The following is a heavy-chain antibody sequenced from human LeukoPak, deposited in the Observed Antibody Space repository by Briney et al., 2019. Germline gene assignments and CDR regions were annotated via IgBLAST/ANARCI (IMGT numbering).Heavy chain of an antibody. V-gene: IGHV3-7*01. D-gene: IGHD2-8*01. CDR3: ASGVYHFDH. CDR1: GLTFSSYW. J-gene: IGHJ4*02. CDR2: MNEDGSEK. Sequence: GGSLRLSCAASGLTFSSYWMCWVRQAPGKGLEWVANMNEDGSEKYYLNSVKGRFTISRDNAKNSVYLQMNSLRAEDTAAYYCASGVYHFDHWGQGTLVTVSS.